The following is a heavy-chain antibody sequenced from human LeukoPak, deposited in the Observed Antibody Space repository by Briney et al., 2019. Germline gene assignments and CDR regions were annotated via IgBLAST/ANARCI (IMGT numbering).Heavy chain of an antibody. CDR3: AKESGDPTYFDY. D-gene: IGHD3-3*01. V-gene: IGHV3-9*01. J-gene: IGHJ4*02. CDR1: GFTFDDYA. CDR2: ISWNSGSI. Sequence: PGGSLRLSCAASGFTFDDYAMHWVRQAPGKGPEWVSGISWNSGSIGYADSVKGRFTISRDNAKNSLYLQMNSLRAEDTALYYCAKESGDPTYFDYWGQGTLVTVSS.